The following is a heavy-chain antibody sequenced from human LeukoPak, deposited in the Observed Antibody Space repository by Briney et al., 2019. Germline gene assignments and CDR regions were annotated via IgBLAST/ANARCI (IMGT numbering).Heavy chain of an antibody. CDR3: ARDLALYSSGFGNY. D-gene: IGHD6-19*01. CDR1: GFTFRSYS. V-gene: IGHV3-21*01. CDR2: ISSSSSYI. Sequence: GGSLRLSCAASGFTFRSYSMNWVRQAPGKGLEWVSSISSSSSYIYYADSVKGRFTISRDNAKNSLYLQMNSLRAEDTAVYYCARDLALYSSGFGNYWGQGTLVTVSS. J-gene: IGHJ4*02.